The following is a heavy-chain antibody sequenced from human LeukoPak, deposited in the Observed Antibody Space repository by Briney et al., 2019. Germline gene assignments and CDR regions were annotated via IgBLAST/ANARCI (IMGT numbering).Heavy chain of an antibody. CDR2: IYYSGST. V-gene: IGHV4-59*01. J-gene: IGHJ4*02. CDR1: GGSISSYY. D-gene: IGHD4-17*01. Sequence: SETLSLTCTVSGGSISSYYWSWMRQPPGKGLEWIGYIYYSGSTNYNPSLKSRVTISVDTSKNQFSLKLSSVTAADTAVYYCARRSVTKYLDWGQGTLVTVSS. CDR3: ARRSVTKYLD.